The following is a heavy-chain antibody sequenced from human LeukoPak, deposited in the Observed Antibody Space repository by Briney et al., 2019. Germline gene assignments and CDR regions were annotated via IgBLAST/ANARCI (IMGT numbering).Heavy chain of an antibody. CDR3: AREARIAAAGTYYYYGMDV. CDR1: GFTFSNYA. J-gene: IGHJ6*02. D-gene: IGHD6-13*01. V-gene: IGHV3-30-3*01. Sequence: GGSLRLSCAASGFTFSNYAMHWVRQAPGKGLEWVAVISYDGSNEYYADSVKGRFTISRDNSKNTLYLQMNSLRAEDTAMYYCAREARIAAAGTYYYYGMDVWGQGTTVTVSS. CDR2: ISYDGSNE.